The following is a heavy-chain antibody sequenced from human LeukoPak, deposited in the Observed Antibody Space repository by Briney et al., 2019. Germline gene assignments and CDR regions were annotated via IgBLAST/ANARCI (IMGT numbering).Heavy chain of an antibody. CDR2: IIPIFGTA. CDR3: ARVGLTAGYNWFDP. J-gene: IGHJ5*02. V-gene: IGHV1-69*05. CDR1: GGTFSSYA. D-gene: IGHD2-21*02. Sequence: GASVKVSCKASGGTFSSYAISWVRQAPGQGLEWMGGIIPIFGTANYAQKSQGRVTITTDESTSTAYMELSSLRSEDTAVYYCARVGLTAGYNWFDPWGQGTLVTVSS.